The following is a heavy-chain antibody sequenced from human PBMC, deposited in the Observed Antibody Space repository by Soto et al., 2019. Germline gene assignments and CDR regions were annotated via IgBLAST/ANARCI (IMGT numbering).Heavy chain of an antibody. Sequence: EVQLVESGGGLVQPGGSLRLSCAASGFTVSSNYMSWVRQAPGKGLEWVSVIYSGGSTYYADSVKGRFTISRDNSKNTLLLQLYSLRAEDTDVYYCARDNPRVVPAATTGMDVWGQGTTVTVSS. J-gene: IGHJ6*02. D-gene: IGHD2-2*01. V-gene: IGHV3-66*01. CDR2: IYSGGST. CDR1: GFTVSSNY. CDR3: ARDNPRVVPAATTGMDV.